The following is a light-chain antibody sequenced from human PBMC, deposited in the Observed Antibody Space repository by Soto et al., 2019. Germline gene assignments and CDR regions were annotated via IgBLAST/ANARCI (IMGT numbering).Light chain of an antibody. Sequence: DIQMTQSPSTLSASVGDRVTITCRASQSISSWLAWYQQKPGKARKLLIYKASTLESGVPSNFSGSGSGTEFSLTISSLQHEDFATYYCQQYNAYPWTFGQGTKVDIK. V-gene: IGKV1-5*03. CDR1: QSISSW. CDR2: KAS. J-gene: IGKJ1*01. CDR3: QQYNAYPWT.